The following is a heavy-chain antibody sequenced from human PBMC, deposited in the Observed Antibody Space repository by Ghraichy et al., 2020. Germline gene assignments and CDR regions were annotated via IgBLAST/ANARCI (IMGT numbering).Heavy chain of an antibody. CDR1: GFTFSSYG. D-gene: IGHD1-26*01. CDR3: ARDLLIGGATASG. J-gene: IGHJ4*02. Sequence: GGSLRLSCAASGFTFSSYGMHWVRQAPGKGLEWVAVIWYDGSNKYYADSVKGRFTISRDKSKNTLYLQMNSLRAEDTAVYYCARDLLIGGATASGWGQGTLVTVSS. CDR2: IWYDGSNK. V-gene: IGHV3-33*01.